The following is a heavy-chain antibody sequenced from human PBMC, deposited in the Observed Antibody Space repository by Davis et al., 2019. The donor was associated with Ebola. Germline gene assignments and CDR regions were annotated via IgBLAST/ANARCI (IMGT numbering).Heavy chain of an antibody. CDR1: GYSFTGYY. V-gene: IGHV1-2*02. D-gene: IGHD4-23*01. CDR2: VNPKSGGT. Sequence: ASVKVSCKASGYSFTGYYLHWVRQAPGQGLEWMGWVNPKSGGTASAQKFRGRVTMTRDRSVSTAYMDLTRMTSDDTAVYYCARLDGGNSGAFDSWGQGTLVTVSS. J-gene: IGHJ4*02. CDR3: ARLDGGNSGAFDS.